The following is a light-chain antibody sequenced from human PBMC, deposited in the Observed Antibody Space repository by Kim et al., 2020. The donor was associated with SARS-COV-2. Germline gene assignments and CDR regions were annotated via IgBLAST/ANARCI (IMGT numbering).Light chain of an antibody. Sequence: SSELTQDPAVSVALGQTVRITCQGDSLRSYYASWYQQKPGQAPVLVIYGKNNRPSGIPDRFSGSSSGNTASLTITGAQAEDEADYYCNSRGSSGNHQVFGGGTKLTVL. CDR3: NSRGSSGNHQV. CDR1: SLRSYY. V-gene: IGLV3-19*01. J-gene: IGLJ3*02. CDR2: GKN.